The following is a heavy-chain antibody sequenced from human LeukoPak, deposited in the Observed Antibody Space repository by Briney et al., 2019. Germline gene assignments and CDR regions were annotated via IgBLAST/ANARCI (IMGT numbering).Heavy chain of an antibody. D-gene: IGHD3-10*01. Sequence: EXXXXTCTVSGGSIRSYYWSWVRQPAGKGLEWIGRIYTSGSTNYNPSLKSRVTMSVDTSKNQFSMKLSSVTAADTAVYYCARDSGNLNWFDPWGQGTLVTVSS. CDR1: GGSIRSYY. CDR3: ARDSGNLNWFDP. J-gene: IGHJ5*02. V-gene: IGHV4-4*07. CDR2: IYTSGST.